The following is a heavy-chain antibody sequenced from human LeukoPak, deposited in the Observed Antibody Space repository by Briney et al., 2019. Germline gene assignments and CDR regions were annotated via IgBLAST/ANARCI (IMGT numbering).Heavy chain of an antibody. V-gene: IGHV1-69*05. CDR2: IIPIFGTA. J-gene: IGHJ6*03. CDR3: ARESIVVVTAPPYDYYYYTDV. CDR1: GGTFSSYA. Sequence: SVKVSCKASGGTFSSYAISWVRQAPGQGLEWMGRIIPIFGTANYAQKFQGRATITTDESTSTAYMELSSLRSEDTAVYYCARESIVVVTAPPYDYYYYTDVWGKGTTVTVSS. D-gene: IGHD2-21*02.